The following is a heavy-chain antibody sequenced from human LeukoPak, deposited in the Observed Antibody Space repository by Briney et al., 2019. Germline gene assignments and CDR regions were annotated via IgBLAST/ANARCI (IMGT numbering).Heavy chain of an antibody. CDR1: GVSIRSYY. CDR3: TRGSIAYYYMDV. J-gene: IGHJ6*03. V-gene: IGHV4-59*01. Sequence: PSETLSLTCTVSGVSIRSYYWTWIRQPPGKGLEWIGNIYYSGSTNYNPSLKSRVTISVDTSKNQFSLKLSSVTAADTAVYYCTRGSIAYYYMDVWGKGTTVTISS. CDR2: IYYSGST. D-gene: IGHD3-22*01.